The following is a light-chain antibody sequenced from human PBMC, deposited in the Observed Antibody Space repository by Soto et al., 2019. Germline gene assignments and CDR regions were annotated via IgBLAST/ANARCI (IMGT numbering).Light chain of an antibody. CDR2: AAS. J-gene: IGKJ5*01. Sequence: DIQLTQSPSFLSASVGDRVTITCRASQSISSYLAWYQQKPGKAPKLLIYAASTLQSGVPSRFSGSGSGTEFTLTISSLQPDDFAAYYCEHHNSSSITCGQGTQLEIK. CDR1: QSISSY. V-gene: IGKV1-9*01. CDR3: EHHNSSSIT.